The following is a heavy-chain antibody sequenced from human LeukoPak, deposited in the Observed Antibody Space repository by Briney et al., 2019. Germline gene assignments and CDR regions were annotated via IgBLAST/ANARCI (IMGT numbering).Heavy chain of an antibody. J-gene: IGHJ6*03. D-gene: IGHD3-3*01. Sequence: ASVKVSCKASGYRFSSSYMHWVRQAPGQGLEWMGWMNPNSGNTGYAQKFQGRVTMTRNTSISTAYMELSSLRSEDTAVYYCARQYYDFWSGYYGYYYYYMDVWGKGTTVTVSS. V-gene: IGHV1-8*02. CDR1: GYRFSSSY. CDR2: MNPNSGNT. CDR3: ARQYYDFWSGYYGYYYYYMDV.